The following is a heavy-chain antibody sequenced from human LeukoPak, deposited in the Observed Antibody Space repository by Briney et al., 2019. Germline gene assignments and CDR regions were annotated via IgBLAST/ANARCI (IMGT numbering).Heavy chain of an antibody. CDR3: ARRVGYYYDSSGYYEPHFDY. CDR2: IYPGDSDT. J-gene: IGHJ4*02. D-gene: IGHD3-22*01. V-gene: IGHV5-51*01. Sequence: GESLKISCKGSGYSFTSYWIGWVRQMPGKGLEWMGIIYPGDSDTSYSPSFQGQVTISADKSISTAYLQWSSLKASDTAMYYCARRVGYYYDSSGYYEPHFDYWGQGTLVTVSS. CDR1: GYSFTSYW.